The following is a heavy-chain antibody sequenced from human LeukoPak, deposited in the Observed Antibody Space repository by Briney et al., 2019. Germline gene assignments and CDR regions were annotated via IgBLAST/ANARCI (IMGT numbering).Heavy chain of an antibody. Sequence: ASVKVSCKASGYTFTSYYMHWVRQAPGQGLEWMGIINPSGGSTSYAQKFQGRVNMTRDTSTSTVYMELTRLTSNDTAVYFCTRDLDIVATIINVWGQGTLVTVSS. CDR3: TRDLDIVATIINV. CDR1: GYTFTSYY. V-gene: IGHV1-46*01. CDR2: INPSGGST. D-gene: IGHD2-21*01. J-gene: IGHJ4*02.